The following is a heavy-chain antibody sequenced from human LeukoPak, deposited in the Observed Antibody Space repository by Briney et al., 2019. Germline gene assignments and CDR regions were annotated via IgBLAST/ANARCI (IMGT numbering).Heavy chain of an antibody. J-gene: IGHJ6*03. V-gene: IGHV3-30-3*01. CDR1: GFTFSSYA. Sequence: QSGRSLRLSCAASGFTFSSYAMHWVRQAPGKGLEWVAVISYDGSNKYYADSVKGRFTISRDNSKNTLYLQMNSLRAEDTAVYYCARDPPQMAARPVSREAYYMTSGAKGPRSPSP. D-gene: IGHD6-6*01. CDR2: ISYDGSNK. CDR3: ARDPPQMAARPVSREAYYMTS.